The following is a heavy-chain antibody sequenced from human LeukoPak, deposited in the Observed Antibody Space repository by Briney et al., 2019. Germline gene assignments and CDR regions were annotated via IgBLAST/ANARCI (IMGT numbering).Heavy chain of an antibody. J-gene: IGHJ4*02. D-gene: IGHD2-8*01. CDR2: ISYDGSDK. CDR3: AREVVAVRPDASTNDY. V-gene: IGHV3-30*04. Sequence: PGGSLRLSCAASGFTFSSYAMHWVRQAPGKGLEWVALISYDGSDKYYADTVEGRFTISRDNSKSTVHLQMNSLRTEDTAVYFCAREVVAVRPDASTNDYWGQGALVFVSS. CDR1: GFTFSSYA.